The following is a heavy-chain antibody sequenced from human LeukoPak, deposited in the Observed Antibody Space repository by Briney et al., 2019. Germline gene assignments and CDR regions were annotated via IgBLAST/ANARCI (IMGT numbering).Heavy chain of an antibody. J-gene: IGHJ4*02. V-gene: IGHV1-69*13. D-gene: IGHD6-19*01. Sequence: SVKVSCKASGYTFTGYYMHWVRQAPGQGLEWMGGIIPIFGTANYAQKFQGRVTITADESTSTAYMELSSLRSEDTAVYYCARARIAVAGFDYWGQGTLVTVSS. CDR1: GYTFTGYY. CDR3: ARARIAVAGFDY. CDR2: IIPIFGTA.